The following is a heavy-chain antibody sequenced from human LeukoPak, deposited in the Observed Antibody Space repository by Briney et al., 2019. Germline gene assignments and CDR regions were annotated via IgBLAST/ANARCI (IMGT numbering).Heavy chain of an antibody. J-gene: IGHJ6*02. CDR2: VSNDGSNK. D-gene: IGHD3-16*02. V-gene: IGHV3-30-3*01. Sequence: GRSLRLSCAASGFAFSTYAMHWVRQAPGKGLEWVALVSNDGSNKYYADSVKGRFTISRDNSKNTLYLQMNSLIIEDTTVYYCAREYRPVGDCYGMDVWGQGTTVTVSS. CDR3: AREYRPVGDCYGMDV. CDR1: GFAFSTYA.